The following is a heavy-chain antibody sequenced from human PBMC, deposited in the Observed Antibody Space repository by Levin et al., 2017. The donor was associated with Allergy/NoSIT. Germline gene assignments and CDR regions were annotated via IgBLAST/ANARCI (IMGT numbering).Heavy chain of an antibody. CDR2: ISYDGSNK. V-gene: IGHV3-30*18. CDR1: GFTFSSYG. J-gene: IGHJ4*02. Sequence: LSLTCAASGFTFSSYGMHWVRQAPGKGLEWVAVISYDGSNKYYADSVKGRFTISRDNSKNTLYLQMNSLRAEDTAVYYCAKDKRRIQLWPTFDYWGQGTLVTVSS. D-gene: IGHD5-18*01. CDR3: AKDKRRIQLWPTFDY.